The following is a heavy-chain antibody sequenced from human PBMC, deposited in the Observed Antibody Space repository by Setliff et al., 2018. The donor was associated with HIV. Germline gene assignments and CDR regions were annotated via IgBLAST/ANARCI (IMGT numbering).Heavy chain of an antibody. Sequence: SVKVSCKASGGTFTKYTFTWVRQAPGQGLEWMGDIIPIFGTTNYARKFQGRVTIIADLSSTTVGMTLTSLRSDDTAIYFCARRPAVGGRYLYHYGMDVWGQGTTVTVSS. CDR2: IIPIFGTT. J-gene: IGHJ6*02. CDR3: ARRPAVGGRYLYHYGMDV. D-gene: IGHD3-9*01. CDR1: GGTFTKYT. V-gene: IGHV1-69*13.